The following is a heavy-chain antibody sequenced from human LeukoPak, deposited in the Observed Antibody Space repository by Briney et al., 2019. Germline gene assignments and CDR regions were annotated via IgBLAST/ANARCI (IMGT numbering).Heavy chain of an antibody. CDR3: ARARGVLHYDFWSGYTD. CDR1: GYTFTGYY. V-gene: IGHV1-2*02. J-gene: IGHJ4*02. CDR2: INPNSGGT. D-gene: IGHD3-3*01. Sequence: ASVKVSCKASGYTFTGYYMHWVRQAPGQGLEWMGWINPNSGGTNYAQKFQGRVTMTRDTSISTAYMELSRLRSDDTAVYYCARARGVLHYDFWSGYTDWGQGTLVTASS.